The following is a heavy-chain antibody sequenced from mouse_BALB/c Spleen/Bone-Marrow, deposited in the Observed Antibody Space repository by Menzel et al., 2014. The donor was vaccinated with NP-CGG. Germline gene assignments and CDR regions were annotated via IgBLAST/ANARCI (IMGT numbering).Heavy chain of an antibody. V-gene: IGHV1S56*01. J-gene: IGHJ2*01. Sequence: VQLQQSGPELVKPGASVRVSCKASGYTFTSYYIHWVKQRPGQGLEWIGWIYPGNVNTKYNEKFKGKATLTADKSSSTAYMQLSSLTSEDSAVYFCARWPYYWGQGTTLTVSS. CDR1: GYTFTSYY. CDR2: IYPGNVNT. CDR3: ARWPYY.